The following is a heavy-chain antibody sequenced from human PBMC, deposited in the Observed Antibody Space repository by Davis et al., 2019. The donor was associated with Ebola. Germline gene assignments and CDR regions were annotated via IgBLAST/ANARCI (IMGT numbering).Heavy chain of an antibody. J-gene: IGHJ4*02. CDR1: GGSISSGDYY. CDR3: ARGRTNYYY. D-gene: IGHD5-24*01. CDR2: INHSGST. Sequence: PSETLSLTCTVSGGSISSGDYYWSWIRQPPGKGLEWIGEINHSGSTNYNPSLKSRVTISVDTSKNQFSLKLSSVTAADTAVYYCARGRTNYYYWGQGTLVTVSS. V-gene: IGHV4-39*07.